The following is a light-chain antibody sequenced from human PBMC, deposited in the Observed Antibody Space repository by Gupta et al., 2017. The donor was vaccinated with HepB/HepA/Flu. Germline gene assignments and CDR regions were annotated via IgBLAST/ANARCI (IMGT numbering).Light chain of an antibody. V-gene: IGLV1-47*02. CDR1: RSNVGRNN. J-gene: IGLJ1*01. CDR2: NDD. CDR3: AAWDSSLSAYV. Sequence: QPVLTQPPSASPTPGERVSISWSRSRSNVGRNNVYWYRQLPGTAPKLLIYNDDRRPSGVPDRFSGSKSGTSASLAISGLRSEDEADYYCAAWDSSLSAYVFGTGTWVTVL.